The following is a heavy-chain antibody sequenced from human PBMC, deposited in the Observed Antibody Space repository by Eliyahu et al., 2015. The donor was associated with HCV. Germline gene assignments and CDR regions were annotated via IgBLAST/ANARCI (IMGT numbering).Heavy chain of an antibody. CDR3: ARSPRPVGALY. J-gene: IGHJ4*02. D-gene: IGHD1-26*01. CDR2: IYYSGST. V-gene: IGHV4-59*01. Sequence: QVQLQESGPGLVKPSETLSLXYTVSGGSISSYYWSWIRQPPGKGLEWIGYIYYSGSTNYNPSLKSRVTISVDTSKNQFSLKLSSVTAADTAVYYCARSPRPVGALYWGQGTLVTVSS. CDR1: GGSISSYY.